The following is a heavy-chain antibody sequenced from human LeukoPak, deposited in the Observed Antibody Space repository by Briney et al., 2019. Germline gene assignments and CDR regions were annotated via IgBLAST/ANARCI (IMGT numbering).Heavy chain of an antibody. CDR3: AKTGSGTYYVS. V-gene: IGHV3-23*01. CDR2: TSGSYST. J-gene: IGHJ5*02. Sequence: GGSLRLSCAASGFTFSSYAMNWVRQAPGKGLEWVSATSGSYSTDYAGSVKGRFTISRDNSKNTLYLQMNSLRAEDTAVYYCAKTGSGTYYVSWGQGTLVTVSS. CDR1: GFTFSSYA. D-gene: IGHD1-26*01.